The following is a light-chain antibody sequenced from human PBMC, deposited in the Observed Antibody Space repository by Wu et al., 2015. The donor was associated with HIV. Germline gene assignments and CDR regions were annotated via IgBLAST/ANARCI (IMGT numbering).Light chain of an antibody. J-gene: IGKJ4*01. CDR3: QHYGSLPLT. CDR2: GAS. Sequence: EIVMTQSPATQSVSPGERATLSCRASQSVNSNLAWYQQKPGQAPRLLIYGASTRAIGIPARFSGSGSGTEFTLTINRLEPEDFAVYYCQHYGSLPLTFGGGTKVEIK. CDR1: QSVNSN. V-gene: IGKV3-15*01.